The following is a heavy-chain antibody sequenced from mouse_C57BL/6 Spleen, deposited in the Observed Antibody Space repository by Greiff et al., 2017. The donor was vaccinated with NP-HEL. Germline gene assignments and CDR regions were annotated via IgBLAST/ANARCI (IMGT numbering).Heavy chain of an antibody. Sequence: QVQLQQPGAELVMPGASVKLSCKASGYTFTSYWMHWVKQRPGQGLEWIGEIDPSDSYTNYNQKFKGKSTLTVDKSSSTAYMQLSSLTSEDSAVYYCARGALLPAYWGQGTLVTVSA. V-gene: IGHV1-69*01. CDR2: IDPSDSYT. D-gene: IGHD2-1*01. J-gene: IGHJ3*01. CDR3: ARGALLPAY. CDR1: GYTFTSYW.